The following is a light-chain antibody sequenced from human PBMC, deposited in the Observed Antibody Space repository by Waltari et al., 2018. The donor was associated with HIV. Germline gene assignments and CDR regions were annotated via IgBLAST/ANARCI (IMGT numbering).Light chain of an antibody. Sequence: QSVLTQPPSASGTPGQRVVVSCSGIDSNIGSNTIKWFQQLPGSAPKVLVYSDDHRPSGVPDRFSGSKSGTSASLAISGVQSEDEADYYCAAWDDSLNAYVFGSGTKVTVL. V-gene: IGLV1-44*01. CDR2: SDD. CDR3: AAWDDSLNAYV. J-gene: IGLJ1*01. CDR1: DSNIGSNT.